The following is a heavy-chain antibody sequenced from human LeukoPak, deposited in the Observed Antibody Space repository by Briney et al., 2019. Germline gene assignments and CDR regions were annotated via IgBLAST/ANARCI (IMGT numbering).Heavy chain of an antibody. CDR2: IGGSDGIT. D-gene: IGHD6-19*01. CDR1: GFTFSSYA. CDR3: ASLSEAWLDYYYMAL. V-gene: IGHV3-23*01. Sequence: GGSLRLSCAASGFTFSSYAMSWVRQAPGKGLEWVSAIGGSDGITYYADSVRGRFTISRDNSKNTLYLQMNSLSAEDTSTYHCASLSEAWLDYYYMALWGKGTTVTVSS. J-gene: IGHJ6*03.